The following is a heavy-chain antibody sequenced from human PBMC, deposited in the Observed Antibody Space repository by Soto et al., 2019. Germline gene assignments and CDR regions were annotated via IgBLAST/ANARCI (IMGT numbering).Heavy chain of an antibody. CDR3: AKEYSSSSDFDY. J-gene: IGHJ4*02. V-gene: IGHV4-4*07. CDR1: GGSISSYY. Sequence: TATLSLTYTVSGGSISSYYWSWIRQPAGKGLEWIGRIYTSGSTNYNPSLKSRVTMSVDTSKNQFPLKLSSVTAADTAVYYCAKEYSSSSDFDYWGQGTLVTVS. CDR2: IYTSGST. D-gene: IGHD6-6*01.